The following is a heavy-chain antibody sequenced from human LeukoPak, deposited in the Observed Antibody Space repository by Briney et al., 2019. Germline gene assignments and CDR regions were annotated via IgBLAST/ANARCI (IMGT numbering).Heavy chain of an antibody. CDR3: AGQYCSGGSCQLDY. Sequence: SETLSLTCTVSGGSISSYHWSWIRQPPGKGLEWTGYIYYSGSTNYNPSLKSRVTISVDTSKNQFSLKLSSVTAADTAVYYCAGQYCSGGSCQLDYWGQGTLVTVSS. CDR1: GGSISSYH. D-gene: IGHD2-15*01. V-gene: IGHV4-59*01. CDR2: IYYSGST. J-gene: IGHJ4*02.